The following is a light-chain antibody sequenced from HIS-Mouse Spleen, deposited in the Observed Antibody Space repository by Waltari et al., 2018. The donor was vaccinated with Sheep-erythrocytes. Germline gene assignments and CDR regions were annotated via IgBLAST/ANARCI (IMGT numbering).Light chain of an antibody. CDR3: QAWDSSTAWNVV. CDR2: QDS. V-gene: IGLV3-1*01. J-gene: IGLJ2*01. CDR1: KLGDKY. Sequence: SYELTQPPSVSVSPGQTASITCSGDKLGDKYACGYQQTPGQSPVQVIYQDSKRPSGIPERFSGSNSGNTATLTISGTQAMDEADYYCQAWDSSTAWNVVFGGGTKLTVL.